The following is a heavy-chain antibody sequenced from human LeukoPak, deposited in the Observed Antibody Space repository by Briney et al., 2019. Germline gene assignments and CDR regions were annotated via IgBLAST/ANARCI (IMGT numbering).Heavy chain of an antibody. V-gene: IGHV3-7*01. CDR3: ARGMTVAAHWFDP. Sequence: GGSLRLSCAASGFTFSSYWMNWVRQAPGKGLEWVANIKQDGSEKYYVDSVKGRFTISRDNAKNSLYLQMNSLRAEDTAVYYCARGMTVAAHWFDPWGQGTLVTVSS. CDR2: IKQDGSEK. J-gene: IGHJ5*02. CDR1: GFTFSSYW. D-gene: IGHD2-15*01.